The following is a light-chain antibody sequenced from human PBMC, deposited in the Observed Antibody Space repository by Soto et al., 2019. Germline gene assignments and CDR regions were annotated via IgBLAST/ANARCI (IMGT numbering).Light chain of an antibody. J-gene: IGLJ2*01. V-gene: IGLV2-14*03. CDR2: DVN. CDR3: SSFTSYSTLV. CDR1: SRDVGGYSY. Sequence: QSALTQPASVSGSPGQSITISCTGTSRDVGGYSYVSWYQQHPGKAPKLMIYDVNNRPSGVSDRFSGSKSVNTASLTISGLQAEDESDYYCSSFTSYSTLVFGGGTKLTVL.